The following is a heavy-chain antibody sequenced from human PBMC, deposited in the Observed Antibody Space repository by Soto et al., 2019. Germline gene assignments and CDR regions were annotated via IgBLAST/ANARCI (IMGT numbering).Heavy chain of an antibody. CDR1: GFTFSSYG. Sequence: GGSLRLSCAASGFTFSSYGMHWVRQAPGKGLEWVAVIWYDGSNKYYADSVKGRFTISRDNSKNTLYLQMNSLRAEDTAVYYCAREGSSSWYSLDVWGKGTTVTVSS. D-gene: IGHD6-13*01. J-gene: IGHJ6*04. CDR3: AREGSSSWYSLDV. CDR2: IWYDGSNK. V-gene: IGHV3-33*01.